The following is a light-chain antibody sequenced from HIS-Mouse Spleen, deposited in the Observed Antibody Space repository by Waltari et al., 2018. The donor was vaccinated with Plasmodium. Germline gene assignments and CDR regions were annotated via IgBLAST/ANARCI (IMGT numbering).Light chain of an antibody. CDR3: CSYAGSYTV. Sequence: PDSVSGSPGQSVTISCTGTSSDVGGYNYVSWYQQHPGQAPKLMIYDVSKRPSGVPDRFSGSKSGNTASLTISGLQAEDEADYYCCSYAGSYTVFGGGTKLTVL. CDR2: DVS. CDR1: SSDVGGYNY. J-gene: IGLJ3*02. V-gene: IGLV2-11*01.